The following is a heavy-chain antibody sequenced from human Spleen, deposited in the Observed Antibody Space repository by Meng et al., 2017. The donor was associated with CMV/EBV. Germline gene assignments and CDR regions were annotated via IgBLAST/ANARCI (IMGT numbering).Heavy chain of an antibody. CDR1: GYRFRDYY. CDR2: INPQSGIA. Sequence: CKASGYRFRDYYMHWVRQAPGQGLEWMGWINPQSGIANYAQKFQGRVSMTGDTSISTAYMELRRLRYDDTAVYYCARDGATGSSWFDPWGQGTLVTVSS. V-gene: IGHV1-2*02. J-gene: IGHJ5*02. CDR3: ARDGATGSSWFDP.